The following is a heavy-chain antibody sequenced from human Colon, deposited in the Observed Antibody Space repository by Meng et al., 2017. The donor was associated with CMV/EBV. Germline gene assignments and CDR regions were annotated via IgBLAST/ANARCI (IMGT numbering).Heavy chain of an antibody. CDR1: GFRFSDYF. V-gene: IGHV3-11*01. D-gene: IGHD3-22*01. CDR2: ISSASITT. J-gene: IGHJ1*01. CDR3: ATHYYDKGGDQFLQH. Sequence: GESLKISCAGPGFRFSDYFMSWVRQAPGKGLEWVAYISSASITTYYAESVKGRFDISRDNSGNAMYLQMDSLRAEDTAIYYCATHYYDKGGDQFLQHWGQGTLVTVSS.